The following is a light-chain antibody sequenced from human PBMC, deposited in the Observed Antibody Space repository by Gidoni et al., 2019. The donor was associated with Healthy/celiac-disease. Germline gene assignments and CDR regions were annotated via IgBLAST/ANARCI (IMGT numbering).Light chain of an antibody. V-gene: IGKV1-5*03. CDR2: KAS. Sequence: DIQMTQSPSTLSASVGDRVTITCRASQSISSWLAWYQQKPGKAPKLLIYKASSLESGVPSRFSGSGSGTEFTLTISSLQPDDFATYYCQQYNSYPYTFAYXTKLEIK. CDR1: QSISSW. J-gene: IGKJ2*01. CDR3: QQYNSYPYT.